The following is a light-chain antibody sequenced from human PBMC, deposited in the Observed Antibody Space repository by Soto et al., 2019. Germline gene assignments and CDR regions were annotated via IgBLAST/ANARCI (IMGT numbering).Light chain of an antibody. CDR2: AAP. CDR3: QETYSSPRVT. J-gene: IGKJ3*01. CDR1: QNIGRY. Sequence: DIQMTQSPSSLSASVGDRVTITCRASQNIGRYLNWYQQKSGKAPKLLIYAAPNLQSGVPSRFSGSGSGTDFTLSIRSLQPEDFATYHCQETYSSPRVTFGPGTKVDIK. V-gene: IGKV1-39*01.